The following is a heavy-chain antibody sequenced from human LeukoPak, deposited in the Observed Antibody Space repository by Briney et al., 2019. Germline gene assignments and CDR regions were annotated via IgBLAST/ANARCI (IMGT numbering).Heavy chain of an antibody. J-gene: IGHJ5*02. CDR3: ATSVGPDSP. Sequence: PGGSLRLSCAASGFTFSSYAMSWVRQAPGKGLEWVSTISGSGVSTYYADSVKGRFTISRDNSKNTLDLQMNSLRAEDTAVYYSATSVGPDSPWGQGTLVTVSS. CDR2: ISGSGVST. V-gene: IGHV3-23*01. CDR1: GFTFSSYA. D-gene: IGHD1-26*01.